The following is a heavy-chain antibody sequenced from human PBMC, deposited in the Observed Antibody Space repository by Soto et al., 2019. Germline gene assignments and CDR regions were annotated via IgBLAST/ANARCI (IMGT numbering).Heavy chain of an antibody. J-gene: IGHJ5*02. Sequence: QVQLVQSGTEVKKPGSSVKVSCKASGGTFSSYTITWVRQAPGQGLEWMGRIIPILGIADYAQKFQGRVAITADKSTSTAYMELSGLRSEDTAVYYCARDLNWFDPWGQGTLVTVSS. V-gene: IGHV1-69*08. CDR3: ARDLNWFDP. CDR2: IIPILGIA. CDR1: GGTFSSYT.